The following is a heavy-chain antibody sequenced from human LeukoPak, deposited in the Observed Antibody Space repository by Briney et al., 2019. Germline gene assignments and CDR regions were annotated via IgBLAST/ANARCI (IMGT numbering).Heavy chain of an antibody. CDR3: ARGRAGLLWFGEFPSLFVY. J-gene: IGHJ4*02. V-gene: IGHV1-8*01. D-gene: IGHD3-10*01. Sequence: ASVKVSCKASGYTFTSYDINWVRQATGQGLEWMGWMNPNSGNTGYAQKFQGRVTMTRNTSISTAYMELGSLRSEDTAVYYCARGRAGLLWFGEFPSLFVYWGQGTLVTVSS. CDR1: GYTFTSYD. CDR2: MNPNSGNT.